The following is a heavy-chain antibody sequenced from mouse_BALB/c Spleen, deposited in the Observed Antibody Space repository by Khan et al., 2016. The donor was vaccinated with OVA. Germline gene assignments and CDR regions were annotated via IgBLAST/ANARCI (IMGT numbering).Heavy chain of an antibody. Sequence: VQLQQSGAELVRPGALVKLSCKASGFNIKDYYIHWVKQRPEQGLEWIGWIDPENGNTIYDPKFLGKASITADTSSNTAYLQLSSLTSEDTAVYYCARDGYSPWFAYWGQGTLVTGSA. J-gene: IGHJ3*01. CDR2: IDPENGNT. CDR3: ARDGYSPWFAY. D-gene: IGHD2-3*01. CDR1: GFNIKDYY. V-gene: IGHV14-1*02.